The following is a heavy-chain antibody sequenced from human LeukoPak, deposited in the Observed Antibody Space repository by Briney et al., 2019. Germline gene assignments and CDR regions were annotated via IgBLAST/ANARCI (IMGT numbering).Heavy chain of an antibody. CDR3: AREIAVAGSDAFDI. V-gene: IGHV4-59*01. CDR2: IYYSGST. J-gene: IGHJ3*02. CDR1: GGSIGSYY. Sequence: SETLSPTCTVSGGSIGSYYWSWIRQPPGKGLEWIGYIYYSGSTTYNPSLKSRVTISVDTSKNHFSLKLSSVTAADTAVCYCAREIAVAGSDAFDIWGQGTMVTVSS. D-gene: IGHD6-19*01.